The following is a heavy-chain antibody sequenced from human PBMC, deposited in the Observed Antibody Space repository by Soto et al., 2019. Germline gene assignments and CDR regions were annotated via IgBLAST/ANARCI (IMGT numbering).Heavy chain of an antibody. V-gene: IGHV4-39*02. Sequence: PSETLSLTCTVSGGSITRSSHYWAWIRQPPGKGLEWIGTIYSSGGTHYNPSLESRVTISLDTSKNHFSLRLSSVTAADTAVYYCARRSGTNIPWSFDSWGQGTLVTVSS. CDR3: ARRSGTNIPWSFDS. CDR2: IYSSGGT. D-gene: IGHD3-10*01. J-gene: IGHJ4*02. CDR1: GGSITRSSHY.